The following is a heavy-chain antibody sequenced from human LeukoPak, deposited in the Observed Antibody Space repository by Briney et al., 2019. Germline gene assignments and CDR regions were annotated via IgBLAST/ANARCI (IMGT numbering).Heavy chain of an antibody. V-gene: IGHV4-31*03. Sequence: SETLSLTCTVSGASVSATNYWSWLRQHPGKGPEWIAYIYYDAGAYYNPSLESRVTISLDSSANQFSLGLSSVTAADTAVYYCARGAAGYSYGWGQGTLVTVSS. CDR2: IYYDAGA. CDR3: ARGAAGYSYG. CDR1: GASVSATNY. J-gene: IGHJ4*02. D-gene: IGHD5-18*01.